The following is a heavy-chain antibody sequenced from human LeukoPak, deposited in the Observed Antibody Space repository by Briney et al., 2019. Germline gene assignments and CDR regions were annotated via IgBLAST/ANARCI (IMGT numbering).Heavy chain of an antibody. CDR2: RYHSGST. CDR3: VGLHDYSNYVTESYFDY. D-gene: IGHD4-11*01. V-gene: IGHV4-38-2*02. J-gene: IGHJ4*02. Sequence: SETLSLTCTVSGYSISDGYYWGWIRQPPGKGLEWIGSRYHSGSTYYNPSLKSRVTISVDTSKNQFSLKLSSVTAADTAVYYCVGLHDYSNYVTESYFDYWGQGTLVTVSS. CDR1: GYSISDGYY.